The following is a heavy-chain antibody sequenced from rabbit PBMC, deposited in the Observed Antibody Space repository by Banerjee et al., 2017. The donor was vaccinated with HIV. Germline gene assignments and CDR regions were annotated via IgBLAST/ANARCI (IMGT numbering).Heavy chain of an antibody. D-gene: IGHD4-1*01. Sequence: QSLEESGGDLVKPGASLTLTCTASGFSFSSGYWICWVRQAPGKGLEWIACIWTGSSGSTYYASWAEGRFTISKTSSTTVTLQMTSLTAADTATYFCARGGVVTAFSLWGPGTLVTVS. J-gene: IGHJ4*01. CDR1: GFSFSSGYW. CDR2: IWTGSSGST. CDR3: ARGGVVTAFSL. V-gene: IGHV1S40*01.